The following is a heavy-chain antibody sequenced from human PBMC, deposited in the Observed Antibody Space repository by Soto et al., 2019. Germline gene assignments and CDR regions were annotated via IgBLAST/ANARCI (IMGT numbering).Heavy chain of an antibody. D-gene: IGHD1-20*01. Sequence: QAQLVQSGAEVKKPGASLKVSCQAFGYTFTDYYIHWVRQAPGQGLEWMGWISPTTGGTKYAPKFQGRVTLTRDRSITTVYMDLSSLRSDDTAVYYCARDPGIETITDWYFNVWGRGTRVTVSS. CDR3: ARDPGIETITDWYFNV. V-gene: IGHV1-2*02. CDR2: ISPTTGGT. CDR1: GYTFTDYY. J-gene: IGHJ2*01.